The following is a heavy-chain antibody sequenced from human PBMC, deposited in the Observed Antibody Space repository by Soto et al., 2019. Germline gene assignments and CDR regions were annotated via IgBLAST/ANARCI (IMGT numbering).Heavy chain of an antibody. CDR2: IIPIFGTA. CDR1: GGTFSSYA. V-gene: IGHV1-69*13. D-gene: IGHD4-17*01. Sequence: SVKVSCKASGGTFSSYAISWVRQAPGQGLEWMGGIIPIFGTANYAQKFQGRVTITADESTSTAYMELSSLRSEDTAVYYCARDRDGDLHIADDYWGQGTLVTVSS. J-gene: IGHJ4*02. CDR3: ARDRDGDLHIADDY.